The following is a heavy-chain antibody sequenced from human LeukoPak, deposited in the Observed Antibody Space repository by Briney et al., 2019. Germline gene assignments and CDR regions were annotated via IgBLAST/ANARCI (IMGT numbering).Heavy chain of an antibody. CDR3: VKDNPLDY. CDR1: GFTFSSYG. J-gene: IGHJ4*02. V-gene: IGHV3-23*01. Sequence: PGGSLRLSCAASGFTFSSYGMTRVRQAPGKGLEWVSAISGSGGSIYYADSVKGRFTVSRDNFRTTLSLQMNSLRIEDTALYYCVKDNPLDYWGRGTLVIVSS. CDR2: ISGSGGSI.